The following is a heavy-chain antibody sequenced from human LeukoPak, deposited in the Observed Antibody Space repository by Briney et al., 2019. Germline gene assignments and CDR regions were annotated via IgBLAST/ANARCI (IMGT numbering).Heavy chain of an antibody. CDR2: IYYSGST. CDR1: GGSISSYY. J-gene: IGHJ3*02. Sequence: SETLSLTCTVSGGSISSYYWSWIRQPPGKGLEWIGYIYYSGSTNYNPSLKSRVTISVDTSKNQFSLKLSSVTAADTAVYYCARADKRQRYSYGRHDAFDIWGQGTMVTVSS. D-gene: IGHD5-18*01. CDR3: ARADKRQRYSYGRHDAFDI. V-gene: IGHV4-59*01.